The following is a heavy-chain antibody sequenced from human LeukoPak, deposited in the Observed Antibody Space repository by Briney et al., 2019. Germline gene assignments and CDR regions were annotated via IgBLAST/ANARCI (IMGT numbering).Heavy chain of an antibody. CDR2: IYYSGST. CDR1: GGSISSYY. J-gene: IGHJ2*01. V-gene: IGHV4-59*01. CDR3: ASCNFFHPYWYFDL. D-gene: IGHD2/OR15-2a*01. Sequence: SETLSLTCAVSGGSISSYYWSWIRQPPGKGLEWIGYIYYSGSTNYNPSLTSRVTISIDTSKNQFSLKLISVTAADTAVYYCASCNFFHPYWYFDLWGRGTLVTVSS.